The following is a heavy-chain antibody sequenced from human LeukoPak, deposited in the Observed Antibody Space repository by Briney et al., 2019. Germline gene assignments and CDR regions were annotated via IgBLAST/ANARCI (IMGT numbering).Heavy chain of an antibody. Sequence: ASVKVSCKASGYTFTSYGISWVRQAPGQGLEWMGWISAYNGNTNYAQKLQGRVTMTTDTSTSTAYMELRSLRSDDTAVYYCARGTYYYGSGSYRFDYWGQGTLVTVSS. CDR3: ARGTYYYGSGSYRFDY. CDR2: ISAYNGNT. CDR1: GYTFTSYG. J-gene: IGHJ4*02. D-gene: IGHD3-10*01. V-gene: IGHV1-18*01.